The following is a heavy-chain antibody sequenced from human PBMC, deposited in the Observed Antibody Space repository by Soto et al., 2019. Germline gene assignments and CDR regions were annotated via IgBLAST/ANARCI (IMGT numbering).Heavy chain of an antibody. J-gene: IGHJ2*01. Sequence: QVQLVQSGAEVKKPGSSVKVSCKASGGTFSSYAISWVRQAPGQGLEWMGGIIPIFGTANYAQKFQGRVTITADESTSTAYMELSSLRSEDTAVYYCARDLGYCSGGSCYSYGYFYLWGRGTLVTVSS. V-gene: IGHV1-69*12. D-gene: IGHD2-15*01. CDR1: GGTFSSYA. CDR2: IIPIFGTA. CDR3: ARDLGYCSGGSCYSYGYFYL.